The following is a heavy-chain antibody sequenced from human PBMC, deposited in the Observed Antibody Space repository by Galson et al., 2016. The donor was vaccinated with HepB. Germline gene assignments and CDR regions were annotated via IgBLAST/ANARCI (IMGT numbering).Heavy chain of an antibody. Sequence: SVKVSCKASGDTFSNYAINWVRQAPGQGLEWLGGLIPFVGTTNYAQKFQARVRITADESTSTAYMELSSLRSEDTAVYYCAATHSSSSPRFDHWGPGTLVTVSS. V-gene: IGHV1-69*13. D-gene: IGHD6-6*01. CDR2: LIPFVGTT. CDR3: AATHSSSSPRFDH. J-gene: IGHJ4*02. CDR1: GDTFSNYA.